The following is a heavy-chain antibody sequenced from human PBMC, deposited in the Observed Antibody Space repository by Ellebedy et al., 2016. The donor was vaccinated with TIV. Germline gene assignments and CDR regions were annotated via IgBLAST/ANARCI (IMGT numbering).Heavy chain of an antibody. V-gene: IGHV4-4*02. CDR2: IYHSGST. CDR3: AREYWIAPYYYYGMDV. D-gene: IGHD1-1*01. CDR1: GGSISSSNW. J-gene: IGHJ6*02. Sequence: SETLSLXCAVSGGSISSSNWWSWVRQPPGKGLEWIGEIYHSGSTNYNPSLKSRVTISVDKSKNQFSLKLSSVTAADTAVYYCAREYWIAPYYYYGMDVWGQGTTVTVSS.